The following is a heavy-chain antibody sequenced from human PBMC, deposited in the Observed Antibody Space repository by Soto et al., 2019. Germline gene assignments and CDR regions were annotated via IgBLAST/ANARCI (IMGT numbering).Heavy chain of an antibody. D-gene: IGHD3-22*01. Sequence: TSETLSLTCPVSGGSISSGCGYWSWIRQHPGKGLEWIGYIYYSGSTYYNPSLKSRVTISVDTSKNQFSLKLSSVTAADTAVYYCASGRPYYYDSSGYSAIDYWGQGTLVTVSS. J-gene: IGHJ4*02. V-gene: IGHV4-31*03. CDR3: ASGRPYYYDSSGYSAIDY. CDR2: IYYSGST. CDR1: GGSISSGCGY.